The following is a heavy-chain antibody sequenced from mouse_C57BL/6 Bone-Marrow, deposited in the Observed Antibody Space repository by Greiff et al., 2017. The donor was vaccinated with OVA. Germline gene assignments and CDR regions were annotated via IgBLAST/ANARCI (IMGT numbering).Heavy chain of an antibody. Sequence: QVQLQQPGAELVKPGASVKLSCKASGYTFTSYWMQWVKQRPGQGLEWIGEIDPSDSYTNYNQKFKGKATLTVDTSSSTAYMQLSSLTSEDSAVYYCVGGSSGYGDYWGQGTTLTVSS. D-gene: IGHD3-2*02. CDR2: IDPSDSYT. CDR1: GYTFTSYW. CDR3: VGGSSGYGDY. J-gene: IGHJ2*01. V-gene: IGHV1-50*01.